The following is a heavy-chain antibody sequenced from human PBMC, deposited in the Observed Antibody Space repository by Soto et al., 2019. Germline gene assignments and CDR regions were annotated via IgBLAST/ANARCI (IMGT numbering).Heavy chain of an antibody. CDR1: GFTFSSYA. Sequence: GESLKISCAASGFTFSSYAMSWVRQAPGKGLEWVSAISGSGGSTYYADSVKGRFTISRDNSKNTLYLQMNSLRAEDTAVYYCAKDSVLLWFGELGEIDYWGQGTLVTVSS. CDR2: ISGSGGST. D-gene: IGHD3-10*01. J-gene: IGHJ4*02. V-gene: IGHV3-23*01. CDR3: AKDSVLLWFGELGEIDY.